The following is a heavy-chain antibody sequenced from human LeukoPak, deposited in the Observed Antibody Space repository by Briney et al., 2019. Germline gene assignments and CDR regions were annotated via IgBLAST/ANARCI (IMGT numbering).Heavy chain of an antibody. CDR1: GFTFSSYS. J-gene: IGHJ4*02. Sequence: GGSLRLSCAASGFTFSSYSMNWVRQAPGKGLEWVSSISSSSSYIYYADSVKGRFTISRDNAKNSLYLQMNSLRAEDTAVYYCVSTGGTYSSGWYYFDYWGQGTLVTVSS. V-gene: IGHV3-21*04. D-gene: IGHD6-19*01. CDR2: ISSSSSYI. CDR3: VSTGGTYSSGWYYFDY.